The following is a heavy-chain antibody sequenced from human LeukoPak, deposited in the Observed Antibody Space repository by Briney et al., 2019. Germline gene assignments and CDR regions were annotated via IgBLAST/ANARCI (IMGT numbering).Heavy chain of an antibody. CDR3: ARGRLGGSGSYYNVLDY. Sequence: PSETLSLTCTVPGGSISSYYWSWIRQPPGKGLEWIGFFSYSGSTNYNPSLKSRVTISVDTSRNQFSLKLSSVTAADTAVYYCARGRLGGSGSYYNVLDYWGQGTLVTVSS. V-gene: IGHV4-59*01. D-gene: IGHD3-10*01. J-gene: IGHJ4*02. CDR1: GGSISSYY. CDR2: FSYSGST.